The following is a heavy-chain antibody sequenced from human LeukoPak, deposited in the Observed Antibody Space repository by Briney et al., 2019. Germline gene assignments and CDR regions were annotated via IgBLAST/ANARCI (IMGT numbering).Heavy chain of an antibody. D-gene: IGHD2-8*01. CDR1: GFTFSSYS. V-gene: IGHV3-21*01. CDR2: ISSSSSYI. J-gene: IGHJ4*02. CDR3: ARYLMYEIDY. Sequence: MSGGSLRLSCAASGFTFSSYSMNWVRQAPGKGLEWVSSISSSSSYIYYADSVKGRFTISRDNAKNSLYLQMNSLRAEDTAVHYCARYLMYEIDYWGQGTLVTVSS.